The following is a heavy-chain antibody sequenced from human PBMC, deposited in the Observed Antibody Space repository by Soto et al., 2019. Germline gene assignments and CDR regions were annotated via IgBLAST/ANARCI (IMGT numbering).Heavy chain of an antibody. D-gene: IGHD2-21*02. V-gene: IGHV3-33*01. J-gene: IGHJ4*02. Sequence: QVQLVESGGGVVQPGRSLRLSCAASGFTFSSYGMHWVRQAPGKGLEWVAVIWYDGSNKYYADSVKGRFTISRDNSKTALYLQMNSLRAEDTAVYYCARGGLTDYFDYWGQGTLVTVSS. CDR2: IWYDGSNK. CDR3: ARGGLTDYFDY. CDR1: GFTFSSYG.